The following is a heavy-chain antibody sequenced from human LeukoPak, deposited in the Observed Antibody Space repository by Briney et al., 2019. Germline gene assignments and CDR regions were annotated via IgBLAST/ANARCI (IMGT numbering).Heavy chain of an antibody. D-gene: IGHD2-2*01. J-gene: IGHJ6*02. CDR3: ARDTSGYYAMDV. V-gene: IGHV3-30*14. CDR2: ISYDGNNK. CDR1: GFSFSNHP. Sequence: GGSLRLSCAASGFSFSNHPVHWVRQAPGKGLEWVAGISYDGNNKYYADSVKGRFTISRDHSKNTVYLQMNSLRAEDTAVYYCARDTSGYYAMDVWGQGTTVTVSS.